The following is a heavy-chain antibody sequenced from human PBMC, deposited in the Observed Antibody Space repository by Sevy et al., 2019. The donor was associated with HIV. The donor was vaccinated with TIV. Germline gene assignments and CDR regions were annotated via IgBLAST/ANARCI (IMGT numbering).Heavy chain of an antibody. CDR1: GYTFTSYD. CDR3: ARTEPGIAAYGMDV. V-gene: IGHV1-8*01. Sequence: ASVKVSCKASGYTFTSYDINWVRQATGQGLEWMGWMNPNSGNTGCAQKFQGRVTMTRNTSISTAYMELSSLRSEDTAVYYCARTEPGIAAYGMDVWGQGTTVTVSS. CDR2: MNPNSGNT. J-gene: IGHJ6*02. D-gene: IGHD6-13*01.